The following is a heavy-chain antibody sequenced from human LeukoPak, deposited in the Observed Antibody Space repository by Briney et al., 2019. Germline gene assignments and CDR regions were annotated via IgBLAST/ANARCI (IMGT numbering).Heavy chain of an antibody. Sequence: PGGSLRLSCAASGFTFSSYAMSWVRQAPGKGLEWVSALNGSGGSTYYADSVKGRFTISRDNSKNTLYLQMNSLRAEDTAVYYCAKDPLYYDILTGYYSDAFDIWGQGTMVTVSS. J-gene: IGHJ3*02. CDR2: LNGSGGST. CDR1: GFTFSSYA. D-gene: IGHD3-9*01. CDR3: AKDPLYYDILTGYYSDAFDI. V-gene: IGHV3-23*01.